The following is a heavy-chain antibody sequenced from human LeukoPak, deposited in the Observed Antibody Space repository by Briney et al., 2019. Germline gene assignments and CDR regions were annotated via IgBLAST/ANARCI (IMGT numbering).Heavy chain of an antibody. J-gene: IGHJ3*02. CDR2: IYSGGFT. CDR1: GFTVSSNY. D-gene: IGHD3-16*01. V-gene: IGHV3-53*01. CDR3: YGIRLGDGFDI. Sequence: AGGSLILSCAASGFTVSSNYMGWVRQAPGKGLEWVSVIYSGGFTSYADSVKGRFTISRDSSKNTRYLQMNSLRAEDTAVYYCYGIRLGDGFDIWGQRTMVIVSS.